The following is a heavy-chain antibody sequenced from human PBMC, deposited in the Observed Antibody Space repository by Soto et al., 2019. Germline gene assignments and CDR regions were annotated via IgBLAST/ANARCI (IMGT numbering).Heavy chain of an antibody. CDR3: AKARAARGIDY. V-gene: IGHV3-23*01. CDR2: ISTSGGNR. D-gene: IGHD6-6*01. CDR1: GFTYTNYA. Sequence: EVRLLESGGGLVQPGGSLRLSCAASGFTYTNYAMTWVRQTPGKGLAWVSTISTSGGNRYYADSVKGRFTISRDKSENTVYMQMDSLRVVDTALYDCAKARAARGIDYWGPGTLVTVAS. J-gene: IGHJ4*02.